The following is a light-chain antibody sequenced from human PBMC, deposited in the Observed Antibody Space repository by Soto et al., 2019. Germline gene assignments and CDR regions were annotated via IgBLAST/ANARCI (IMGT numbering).Light chain of an antibody. CDR1: SGHRNYA. Sequence: QLVLTQSPSASASLGASVTLTCTLSSGHRNYAIAWHQQHPEKGPRYLMKVNIDGSHNKGDGIPDRFSGSSSGAERYLTISSLQSADEADYYCQTWGTGIRVFGGGTKLTVL. CDR3: QTWGTGIRV. J-gene: IGLJ2*01. V-gene: IGLV4-69*01. CDR2: VNIDGSH.